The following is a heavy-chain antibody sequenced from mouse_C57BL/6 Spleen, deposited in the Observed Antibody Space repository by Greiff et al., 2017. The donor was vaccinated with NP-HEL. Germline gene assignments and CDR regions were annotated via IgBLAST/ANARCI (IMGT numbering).Heavy chain of an antibody. CDR3: ARGNSGLFDY. V-gene: IGHV1-81*01. D-gene: IGHD3-2*02. CDR1: GYTFTSYG. CDR2: IYPRSGNT. J-gene: IGHJ2*01. Sequence: QVQLQQSGAELARPGASVKLSCKASGYTFTSYGISWVKQRTGQGLEWIGEIYPRSGNTYYNEKFKGNATLTADKSYSTAYKELRSLTSEDSAVYFCARGNSGLFDYWGQGTTLTVSS.